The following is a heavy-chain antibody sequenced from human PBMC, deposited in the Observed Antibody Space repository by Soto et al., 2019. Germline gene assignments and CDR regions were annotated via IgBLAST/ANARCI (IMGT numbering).Heavy chain of an antibody. V-gene: IGHV3-9*01. Sequence: EVQLVESGGGLVQPGRSLRLSCVTSGFTFDNCAMHWVRQAPGKGLEWVASIIWNSGTIDYADSVKGRFTISRDNAKNSLYLQMNSLRPEDTALYYCAKDSGRAWYEKFDSWGQGTLVTVSS. J-gene: IGHJ4*02. CDR2: IIWNSGTI. CDR3: AKDSGRAWYEKFDS. D-gene: IGHD6-19*01. CDR1: GFTFDNCA.